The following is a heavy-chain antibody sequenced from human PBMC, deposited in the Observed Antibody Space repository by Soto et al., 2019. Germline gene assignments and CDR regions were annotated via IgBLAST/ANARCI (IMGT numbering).Heavy chain of an antibody. CDR3: ARDSPHSGPFDYYYYGMDV. D-gene: IGHD3-9*01. CDR1: GGSISSYY. J-gene: IGHJ6*02. V-gene: IGHV4-59*01. CDR2: IYYSGST. Sequence: SSETLSLTCTVSGGSISSYYWSWIRQPPGKGLEWIGYIYYSGSTNYNPSLKSRVTISVDTSKNQFSLKLSSVTAADTAVYYCARDSPHSGPFDYYYYGMDVWGQGTTVTVSS.